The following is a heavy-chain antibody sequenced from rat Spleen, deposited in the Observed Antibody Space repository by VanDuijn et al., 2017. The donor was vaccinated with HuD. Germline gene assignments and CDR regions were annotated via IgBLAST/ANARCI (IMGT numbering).Heavy chain of an antibody. D-gene: IGHD1-4*01. CDR1: GFTFSNYG. CDR3: ARIPY. V-gene: IGHV5-22*01. CDR2: ISYEGSST. Sequence: EVQLVESGGGLVQPGRSLKLSCVASGFTFSNYGMHWVRQAPKKGLEWVASISYEGSSTYYGDSVKGRFTISRDNAKSSLYLQMNSLKSEDTATYYCARIPYWGQGVMVTVSS. J-gene: IGHJ2*01.